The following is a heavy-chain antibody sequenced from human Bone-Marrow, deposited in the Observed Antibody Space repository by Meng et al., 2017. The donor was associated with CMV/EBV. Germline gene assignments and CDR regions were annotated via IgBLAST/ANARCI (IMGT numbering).Heavy chain of an antibody. CDR3: ARHSSGWYEEDY. V-gene: IGHV3-21*01. J-gene: IGHJ4*02. D-gene: IGHD6-19*01. CDR1: GFTFSSYS. CDR2: ISSSSSYI. Sequence: GGSLRLFCAASGFTFSSYSMNWVRQAPGKGLEWVSSISSSSSYIYYADSVKGRFTISRDNAKNSLYLQMNSLRAEDTAVYYCARHSSGWYEEDYWGQGTLVTVSS.